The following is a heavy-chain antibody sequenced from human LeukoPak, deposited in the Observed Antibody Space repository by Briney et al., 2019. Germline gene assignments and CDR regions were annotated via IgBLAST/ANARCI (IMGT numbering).Heavy chain of an antibody. CDR2: IYYSGST. CDR3: ARGWGYDSWSGYPFDY. J-gene: IGHJ4*02. V-gene: IGHV4-59*08. CDR1: GGSISSYY. Sequence: SETLSLTCTVSGGSISSYYWSWIRQPPGKGLEWIGYIYYSGSTNYNPSLKSRVTISVDTSKNQFSLKLSSVTAADTAVYYCARGWGYDSWSGYPFDYWGQGTLVTVSS. D-gene: IGHD3-3*01.